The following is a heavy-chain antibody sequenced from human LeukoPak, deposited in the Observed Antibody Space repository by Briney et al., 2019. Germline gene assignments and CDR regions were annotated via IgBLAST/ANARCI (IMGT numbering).Heavy chain of an antibody. Sequence: GGSLRLSCAASGFTFSSYAMHWVRQAPGKGLEWVAVISYDGSNKYYADSVKGRFTISRDNSKNTLYLQMNSLRAEDTAVYYCARGPSSLKSSSPDYWGQGTLVTVSS. CDR1: GFTFSSYA. CDR2: ISYDGSNK. J-gene: IGHJ4*02. CDR3: ARGPSSLKSSSPDY. D-gene: IGHD6-13*01. V-gene: IGHV3-30*04.